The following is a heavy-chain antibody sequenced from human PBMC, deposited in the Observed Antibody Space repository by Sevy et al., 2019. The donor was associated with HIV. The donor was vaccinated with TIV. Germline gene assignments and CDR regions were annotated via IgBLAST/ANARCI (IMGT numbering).Heavy chain of an antibody. CDR1: GGSIRINSYY. Sequence: SETLSLTCTVSGGSIRINSYYWGWVGQPPGKGLEWIVSIYNTGSTSYNPSLKSRVTISGDTSKNNVSLRLTSVIATDTAVYECAAPRCTDWYEAAGGYFDLWGRGTLVTVSS. V-gene: IGHV4-39*02. CDR3: AAPRCTDWYEAAGGYFDL. J-gene: IGHJ2*01. D-gene: IGHD6-19*01. CDR2: IYNTGST.